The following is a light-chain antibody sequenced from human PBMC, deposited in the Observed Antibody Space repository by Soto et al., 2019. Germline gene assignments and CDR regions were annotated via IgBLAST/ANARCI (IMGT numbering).Light chain of an antibody. V-gene: IGLV2-14*01. CDR3: SSFTSSTTYV. CDR1: SSDVGNYTY. Sequence: QSALTQSASVSGSPGQSITISCTGTSSDVGNYTYVSWYQQHPGEVPKLIIFNVNNRPSGVSNRFSGSKSGNTASLTISGLQAEEEADYDCSSFTSSTTYVFGTGTKVPV. J-gene: IGLJ1*01. CDR2: NVN.